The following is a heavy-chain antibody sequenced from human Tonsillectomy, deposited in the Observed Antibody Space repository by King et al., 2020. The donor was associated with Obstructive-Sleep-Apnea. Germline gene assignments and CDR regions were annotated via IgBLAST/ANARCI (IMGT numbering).Heavy chain of an antibody. CDR1: GFTFSDYY. D-gene: IGHD1-26*01. CDR3: ASQVGATIFDY. CDR2: ISRSGSTI. Sequence: VQLVESGGGLVKPGGSLRLSCAASGFTFSDYYMNWIRQAPGKGLEWVSKISRSGSTINYADSVKGRFTISRDNAKNSLYLQMNSLRAEDTAVYYCASQVGATIFDYWGQGTLVTVSS. J-gene: IGHJ4*02. V-gene: IGHV3-11*01.